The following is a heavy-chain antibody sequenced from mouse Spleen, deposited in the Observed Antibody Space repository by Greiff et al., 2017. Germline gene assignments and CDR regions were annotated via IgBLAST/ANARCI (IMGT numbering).Heavy chain of an antibody. D-gene: IGHD2-4*01. CDR1: GFSLTSYG. CDR3: ARIDYDGGGYAMDY. Sequence: VKLMESGPGLVAPSQSLSITCTVSGFSLTSYGVHWVRQPPGKGLAWLVVIWSDGSTTYNSALKSRLSISKDNSKSQVFLKMNSLQTDDTAMYYCARIDYDGGGYAMDYWGQGTSVTVSS. V-gene: IGHV2-6*02. J-gene: IGHJ4*01. CDR2: IWSDGST.